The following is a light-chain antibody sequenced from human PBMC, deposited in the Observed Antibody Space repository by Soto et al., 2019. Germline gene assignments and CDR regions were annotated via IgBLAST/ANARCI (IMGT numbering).Light chain of an antibody. V-gene: IGKV1-5*01. Sequence: DIQMTQSPSTLSVSVGDRVTITCRASQSISKYLGWYQQKPGKAPNLLIYDVSILESGVPSRFSGSGSGTEFTLHISSLQADDFATSSCQQYSDYSSWTFGQGTKVEV. CDR2: DVS. CDR1: QSISKY. J-gene: IGKJ1*01. CDR3: QQYSDYSSWT.